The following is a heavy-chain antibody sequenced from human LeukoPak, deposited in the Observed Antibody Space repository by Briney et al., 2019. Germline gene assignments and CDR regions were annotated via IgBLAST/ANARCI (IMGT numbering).Heavy chain of an antibody. D-gene: IGHD6-6*01. CDR3: ARGTIGARRYFDY. J-gene: IGHJ4*02. V-gene: IGHV3-48*01. CDR1: EFTFSSYS. CDR2: ISSLSSTI. Sequence: GGSLRLSCVASEFTFSSYSMNWVRQAPGKGLEWVSYISSLSSTIYYADSVKGRFTISRDNAKNSLYLQMNSLRAEDTAVYYCARGTIGARRYFDYWGQGTLVTVSS.